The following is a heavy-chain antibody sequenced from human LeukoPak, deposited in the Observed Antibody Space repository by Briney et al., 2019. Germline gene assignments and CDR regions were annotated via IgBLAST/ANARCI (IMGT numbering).Heavy chain of an antibody. CDR1: GGSFSGYY. J-gene: IGHJ4*02. CDR3: ARVAAAADY. CDR2: INHSGST. V-gene: IGHV4-34*01. Sequence: SETLSLTCAVYGGSFSGYYWSWIRQPPGKGLEWIGEINHSGSTSYNPSLKSRVTISVDTSKNQFSLKLSSVTAADTAVYYCARVAAAADYWGQGTLVTVSS. D-gene: IGHD6-13*01.